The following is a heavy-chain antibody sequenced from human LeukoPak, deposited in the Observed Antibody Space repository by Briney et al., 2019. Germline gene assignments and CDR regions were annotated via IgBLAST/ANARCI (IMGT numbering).Heavy chain of an antibody. D-gene: IGHD5-18*01. J-gene: IGHJ4*02. CDR2: INPNSGGT. CDR1: GHTLTGYF. CDR3: AKTNSTAMAFDF. V-gene: IGHV1-2*02. Sequence: ASVKVSCKASGHTLTGYFLHWVRQAPGQGLEWMGWINPNSGGTTLAQGFQGRITMTREKSSSTVFMEVTSLRSDDTAVYYCAKTNSTAMAFDFWGQGTLVTVSS.